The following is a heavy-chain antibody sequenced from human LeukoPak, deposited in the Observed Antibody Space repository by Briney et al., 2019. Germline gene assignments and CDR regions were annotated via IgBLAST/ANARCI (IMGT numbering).Heavy chain of an antibody. CDR1: GFTFSSYA. V-gene: IGHV3-64*01. J-gene: IGHJ4*02. CDR2: ISSNGGST. Sequence: GGSLRLSCAASGFTFSSYAMHWVRQAPGKGLEYVSAISSNGGSTYYANSVKGRFTISRDNSKNTLYLQKGSLRAEDMAVYYCARATPSYGDYSFDYWGQGTLVTVSS. D-gene: IGHD4-17*01. CDR3: ARATPSYGDYSFDY.